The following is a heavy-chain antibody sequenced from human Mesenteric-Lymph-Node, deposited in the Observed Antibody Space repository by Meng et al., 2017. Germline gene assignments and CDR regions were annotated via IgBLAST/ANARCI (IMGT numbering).Heavy chain of an antibody. J-gene: IGHJ6*02. V-gene: IGHV3-49*02. CDR2: IRAEIYGGTA. Sequence: GESLKISCEASGFSFRSYWMGWVRQRPGKGLEWVGFIRAEIYGGTAEYAASVRGRFSLSRDDSRAIAYLQMNSLRTEDTAVYYCSRGIVEAGERPYYYYGMDVWGQGTTVTVSS. CDR3: SRGIVEAGERPYYYYGMDV. D-gene: IGHD1-1*01. CDR1: GFSFRSYW.